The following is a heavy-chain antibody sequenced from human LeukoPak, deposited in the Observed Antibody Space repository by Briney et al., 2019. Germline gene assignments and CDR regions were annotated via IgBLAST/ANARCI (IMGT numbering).Heavy chain of an antibody. CDR2: INHSGST. CDR3: ARGSQSLGYCSGGSCRAKIFDY. D-gene: IGHD2-15*01. V-gene: IGHV4-34*01. J-gene: IGHJ4*02. CDR1: GGSFSGYY. Sequence: SESLSLTCAVDGGSFSGYYWSWIRQPPGKGLEWIGEINHSGSTNYNPSLKSRVTISVDTSKNQFSLKLSSVTAADTAVYYCARGSQSLGYCSGGSCRAKIFDYWGQGTLVTVSS.